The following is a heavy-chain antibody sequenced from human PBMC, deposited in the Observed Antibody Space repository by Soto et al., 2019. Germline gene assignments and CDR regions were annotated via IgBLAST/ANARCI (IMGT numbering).Heavy chain of an antibody. CDR1: GFPSSNYG. CDR2: LSYDGNSK. Sequence: HPGGSLRLSCAASGFPSSNYGMYWVRQAPGKGLEWVALLSYDGNSKFYADSVKGRFTVSRDNSRNTLYLQMNSLRAEDTAVYYCAKVAQGGPLISDYGMDVWGQGTTVTVSS. CDR3: AKVAQGGPLISDYGMDV. D-gene: IGHD2-15*01. V-gene: IGHV3-30*18. J-gene: IGHJ6*02.